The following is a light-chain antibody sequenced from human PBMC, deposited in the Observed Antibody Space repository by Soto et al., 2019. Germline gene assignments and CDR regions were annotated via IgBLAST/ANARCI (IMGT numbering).Light chain of an antibody. CDR2: DVS. Sequence: EIVMTQSPATLSVSPGERATLSCRASQSVGSDLAWYQQKPGRTLSLLIYDVSTRATGIPARFSGSGSGTEFTLTISSLQSEDFAVYYCQQYNSWPLTFGGGTKVEIK. V-gene: IGKV3-15*01. CDR1: QSVGSD. CDR3: QQYNSWPLT. J-gene: IGKJ4*01.